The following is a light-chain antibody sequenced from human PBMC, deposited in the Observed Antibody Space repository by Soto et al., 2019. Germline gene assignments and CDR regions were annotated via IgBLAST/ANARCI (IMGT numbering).Light chain of an antibody. CDR1: SSDVGGYNY. J-gene: IGLJ2*01. CDR3: SSFAGNNNLV. CDR2: EVS. Sequence: QSVLTQPPSASGSPGQSVTISCTGTSSDVGGYNYVSWYQQHPGKAPKLMISEVSKRPSGVPDRFSGSKSGNTASLTVSGLQAEDEAVYYCSSFAGNNNLVFGGGTKLTVL. V-gene: IGLV2-8*01.